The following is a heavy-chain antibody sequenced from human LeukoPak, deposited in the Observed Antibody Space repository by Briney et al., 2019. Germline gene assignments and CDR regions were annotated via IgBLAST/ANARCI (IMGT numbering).Heavy chain of an antibody. Sequence: ASVKVSCKASGYTFTGYYMHWVRQAPGQGLEWMGWINPNSGGTNYAQKFQGRVTMNRDTSISTAYMELSRLRSDDTAVYYCARAGSGSPDSLGDPWGQGTLVTVSS. J-gene: IGHJ5*02. CDR3: ARAGSGSPDSLGDP. CDR2: INPNSGGT. D-gene: IGHD3-10*01. V-gene: IGHV1-2*02. CDR1: GYTFTGYY.